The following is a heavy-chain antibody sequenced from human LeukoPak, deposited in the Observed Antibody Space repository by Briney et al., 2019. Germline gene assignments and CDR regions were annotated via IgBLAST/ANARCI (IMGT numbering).Heavy chain of an antibody. CDR1: GGSISSYY. V-gene: IGHV4-34*01. D-gene: IGHD4-17*01. CDR3: ARTTDYDSRYYYYYYYMDV. J-gene: IGHJ6*03. CDR2: INHSGST. Sequence: PSETLSLTCTVSGGSISSYYWSWIRQPPGKGLEWIGEINHSGSTNYNPSLKSRVTISVDTSKNQFSLKLSSVTAADTAVYYCARTTDYDSRYYYYYYYMDVWGKGTTVTISS.